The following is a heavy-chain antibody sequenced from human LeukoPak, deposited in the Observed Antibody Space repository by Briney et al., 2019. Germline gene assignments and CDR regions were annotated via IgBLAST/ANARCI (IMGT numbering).Heavy chain of an antibody. D-gene: IGHD6-19*01. Sequence: SETLSLTCAVYGESFSGYYWSWIRQPPGKGLEWIGEINHSGSTNYNPSLKSRVTISVDTSKNQFSLKLSSVTAADTAVYYCARYRIDSRGWYFDYWGQGTLVTVSS. V-gene: IGHV4-34*01. CDR1: GESFSGYY. CDR2: INHSGST. J-gene: IGHJ4*02. CDR3: ARYRIDSRGWYFDY.